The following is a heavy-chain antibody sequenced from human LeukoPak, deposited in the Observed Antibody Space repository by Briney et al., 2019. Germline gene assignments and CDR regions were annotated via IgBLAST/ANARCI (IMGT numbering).Heavy chain of an antibody. D-gene: IGHD1-1*01. CDR3: KSGGAAPGSFDY. Sequence: GGSLRLSCAASGFTFSRYWMSWMRQAPGKGLEWVANIKYDGYEEYYVDSVKGRFTISRDNTKNSLYLQLNSLRADDTAVYYCKSGGAAPGSFDYWGQGTLVTVSP. V-gene: IGHV3-7*01. J-gene: IGHJ4*02. CDR1: GFTFSRYW. CDR2: IKYDGYEE.